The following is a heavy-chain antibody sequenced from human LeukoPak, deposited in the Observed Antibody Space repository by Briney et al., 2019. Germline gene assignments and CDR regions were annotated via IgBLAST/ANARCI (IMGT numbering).Heavy chain of an antibody. J-gene: IGHJ4*02. V-gene: IGHV3-33*06. CDR2: IWYDGSNK. CDR1: GFTFSNSA. D-gene: IGHD3-10*01. Sequence: RGSLRLSCAASGFTFSNSAMHWVRQAPGKGLEWVAVIWYDGSNKYYADSVKGRFTISRDNSKNTLYLQMSSLRAEDTAVYYCAKEGFYYGSGSFPGYWGQGTLVTVSS. CDR3: AKEGFYYGSGSFPGY.